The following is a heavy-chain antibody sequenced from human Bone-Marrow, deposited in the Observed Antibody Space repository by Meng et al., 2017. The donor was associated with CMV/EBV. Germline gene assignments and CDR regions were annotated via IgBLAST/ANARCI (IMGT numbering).Heavy chain of an antibody. D-gene: IGHD3-10*01. CDR2: ISGSGGST. Sequence: GESLKISCAASGFTFSYYYMSGVRQAPGKGLEWVSAISGSGGSTYYADSVKGRFTISRDNSKNTLYLQMNSLRAEDTAVYYCAKVQPILLWFGELLLIGMDVWGQGTTVTVSS. CDR1: GFTFSYYY. V-gene: IGHV3-23*01. CDR3: AKVQPILLWFGELLLIGMDV. J-gene: IGHJ6*02.